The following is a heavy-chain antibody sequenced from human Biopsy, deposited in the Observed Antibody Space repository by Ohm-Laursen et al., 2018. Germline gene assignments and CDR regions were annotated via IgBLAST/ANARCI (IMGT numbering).Heavy chain of an antibody. CDR1: GGSFSNDY. V-gene: IGHV4-34*01. CDR2: VSHNGGT. D-gene: IGHD2-21*01. Sequence: GTLSLTCAVYGGSFSNDYWTWIRQSPGKGLEGIGEVSHNGGTNYNPSLKARVSISMDTSKNQFSLNLTSVTAADTALYYCARGKRGPVAIPRDNPNRIRGWFDPWGPGTLVTVSS. CDR3: ARGKRGPVAIPRDNPNRIRGWFDP. J-gene: IGHJ5*02.